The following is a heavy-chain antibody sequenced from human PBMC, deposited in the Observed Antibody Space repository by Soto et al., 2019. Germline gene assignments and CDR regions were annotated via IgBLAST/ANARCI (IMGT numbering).Heavy chain of an antibody. J-gene: IGHJ4*02. CDR1: GGSIGSSSYY. CDR3: ARHSLPEAARRAYYFDY. V-gene: IGHV4-39*01. D-gene: IGHD6-6*01. CDR2: IYYSGST. Sequence: QLQLQESGPGLVKPSETLSLTYTVSGGSIGSSSYYWGWIRQPPGKGLEWIGSIYYSGSTYYNPSLKSRVTISVDTSKNQFSLKLSSVTAADTAVYYCARHSLPEAARRAYYFDYWGQGTLVTVSS.